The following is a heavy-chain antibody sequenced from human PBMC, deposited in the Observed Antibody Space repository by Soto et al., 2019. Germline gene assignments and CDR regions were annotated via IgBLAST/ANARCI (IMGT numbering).Heavy chain of an antibody. CDR2: ISSSSSYI. Sequence: EVQLVESGGGLVKPGGSLRLSCAASGFTFSSYSMNWVRQAPGKGLEWVSSISSSSSYIYYADSVKGRFTISRDNAKNSLYLQMSSLRDEDTAVYFCARLVGATAYYYYDMDVWGQGTTVTVSS. J-gene: IGHJ6*02. D-gene: IGHD1-26*01. V-gene: IGHV3-21*01. CDR1: GFTFSSYS. CDR3: ARLVGATAYYYYDMDV.